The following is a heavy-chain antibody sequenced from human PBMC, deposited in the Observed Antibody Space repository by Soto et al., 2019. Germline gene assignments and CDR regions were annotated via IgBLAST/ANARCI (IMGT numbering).Heavy chain of an antibody. CDR3: ARDSNYYGSGSYYMGMDV. J-gene: IGHJ6*02. D-gene: IGHD3-10*01. CDR2: IYYSGST. V-gene: IGHV4-31*03. CDR1: GGSISSGGYY. Sequence: SETLSLTCTVSGGSISSGGYYWSWIRQHPRKGLEWIGYIYYSGSTYYNPSLKSRVTISVDTSKNQFSLKLSSVTAADTALYYCARDSNYYGSGSYYMGMDVWGQGTTVTVSS.